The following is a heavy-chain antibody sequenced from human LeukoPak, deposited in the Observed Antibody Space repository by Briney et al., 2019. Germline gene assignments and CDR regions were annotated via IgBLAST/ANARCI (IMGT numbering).Heavy chain of an antibody. Sequence: PSETLSLTCAVSGYSLGRGFYCGWVRQPPGKGLEWIGNMYHTGTIYYNPSLRSRLTISEDTSKSHFSLTVDSVTAADTAVYYCATGRYSGSVDYWGQGILVTVSS. CDR3: ATGRYSGSVDY. CDR2: MYHTGTI. CDR1: GYSLGRGFY. D-gene: IGHD1-26*01. V-gene: IGHV4-38-2*01. J-gene: IGHJ4*02.